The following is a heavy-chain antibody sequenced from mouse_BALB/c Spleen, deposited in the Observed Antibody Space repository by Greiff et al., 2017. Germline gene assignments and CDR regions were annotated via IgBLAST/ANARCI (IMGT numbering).Heavy chain of an antibody. D-gene: IGHD1-1*01. CDR3: ARRRNYYGSSYGFAY. J-gene: IGHJ3*01. CDR2: ILPGSGST. CDR1: GYTFSSYW. V-gene: IGHV1-9*01. Sequence: QVQLKESGAELMKPGASVKISCKATGYTFSSYWIEWVKQRPGHGLEWIGEILPGSGSTNYNEKFKGKATFTADTSSNTAYMQLSSLTSEDSAVYYCARRRNYYGSSYGFAYWGQGTLVTVSA.